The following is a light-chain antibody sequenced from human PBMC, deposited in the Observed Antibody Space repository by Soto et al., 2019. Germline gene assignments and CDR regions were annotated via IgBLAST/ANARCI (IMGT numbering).Light chain of an antibody. CDR2: GNN. V-gene: IGLV1-44*01. CDR1: SSNIGSNT. J-gene: IGLJ1*01. CDR3: AAWDDSLNAYV. Sequence: QSVLTQPPSASGTPGQRVTISCSGSSSNIGSNTVNWYQQLPGTAPKLLIYGNNQRHSGVPDRFSGSKSGTSASLAISGLHSEDEADYYCAAWDDSLNAYVFGTGTKVTVL.